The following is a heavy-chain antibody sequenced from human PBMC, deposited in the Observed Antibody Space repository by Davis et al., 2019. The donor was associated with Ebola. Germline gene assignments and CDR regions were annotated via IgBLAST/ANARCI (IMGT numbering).Heavy chain of an antibody. D-gene: IGHD1-26*01. Sequence: SETLSLTCAVYGGSFSGYYWGWIRQPPGKGLEWIGSIYYSGSTYYNPSLKSRVTISVDTSKNQFSLKLSSVTAADTAAYYCARHLHGIYYFDYWGQGTLVTVSS. J-gene: IGHJ4*02. CDR1: GGSFSGYY. CDR2: IYYSGST. CDR3: ARHLHGIYYFDY. V-gene: IGHV4-39*01.